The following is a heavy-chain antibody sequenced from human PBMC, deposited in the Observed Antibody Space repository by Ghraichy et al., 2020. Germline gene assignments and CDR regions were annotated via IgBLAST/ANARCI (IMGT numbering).Heavy chain of an antibody. CDR1: GFTFSRFD. Sequence: LSLTCAASGFTFSRFDMSWVRLAPGKGLEWVSSISASGDTTHYADSVKGRFTSSRDNSKSTLSLQLNSLRAEDTAIYYCAKDWTPTYWGQGTEVTVSS. D-gene: IGHD3/OR15-3a*01. V-gene: IGHV3-23*01. J-gene: IGHJ4*02. CDR3: AKDWTPTY. CDR2: ISASGDTT.